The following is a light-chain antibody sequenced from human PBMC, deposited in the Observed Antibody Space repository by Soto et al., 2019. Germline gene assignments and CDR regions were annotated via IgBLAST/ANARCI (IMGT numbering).Light chain of an antibody. V-gene: IGKV3-11*01. CDR2: DAS. CDR1: QSVSNS. J-gene: IGKJ1*01. Sequence: EIVLTQSPATLSLSPGERATLSCRASQSVSNSLAWYQQKSGQAPRLLIYDASNRATGIPARFSGSGSGTDFTLTISSLEPEAFAVYYCQQRNNWPPWTFGQGTKVEIK. CDR3: QQRNNWPPWT.